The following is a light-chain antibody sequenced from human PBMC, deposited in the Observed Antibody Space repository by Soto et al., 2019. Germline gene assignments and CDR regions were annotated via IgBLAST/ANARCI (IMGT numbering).Light chain of an antibody. V-gene: IGLV2-14*01. CDR2: EVS. Sequence: QSALTQPASVSGSPGQSITISCTGTSSDVGAYNYVSWYQQHPGKAPKLMIYEVSTRPSGVSDRFSGSRSGNTASLTISGLQAEDESDYYCISYTSSSTWVFGGGTKVTVL. J-gene: IGLJ3*02. CDR1: SSDVGAYNY. CDR3: ISYTSSSTWV.